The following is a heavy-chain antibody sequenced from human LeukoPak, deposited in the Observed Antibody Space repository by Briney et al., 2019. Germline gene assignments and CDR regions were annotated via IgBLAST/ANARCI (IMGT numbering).Heavy chain of an antibody. D-gene: IGHD3-22*01. CDR3: ARGMGSGSYSAAYYFDY. Sequence: ASVKVSCKASGYTFTSYDINWVRQATGQGLEWMGWMKPNSGNTAYAQKFQGRVTMTTNTSISTAYMELSSLRSEDTAVYYCARGMGSGSYSAAYYFDYWGQGTLVTVSS. CDR1: GYTFTSYD. CDR2: MKPNSGNT. V-gene: IGHV1-8*01. J-gene: IGHJ4*02.